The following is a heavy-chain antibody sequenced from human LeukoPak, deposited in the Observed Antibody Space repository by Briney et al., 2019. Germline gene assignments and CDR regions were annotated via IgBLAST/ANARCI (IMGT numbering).Heavy chain of an antibody. D-gene: IGHD1-26*01. J-gene: IGHJ3*02. V-gene: IGHV1-69*04. Sequence: APVKVSCKASGGTFSSYAISWVRQAPGQGLEWMGRIIPILGIANYAQKFQGRVTITADKSTSTAYMELSSLRSEDTAVYYCAREGSYYDSGFAFDIWGQGTMVTVSS. CDR2: IIPILGIA. CDR3: AREGSYYDSGFAFDI. CDR1: GGTFSSYA.